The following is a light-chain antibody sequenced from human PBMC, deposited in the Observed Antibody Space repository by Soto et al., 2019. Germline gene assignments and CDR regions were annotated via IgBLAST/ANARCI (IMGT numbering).Light chain of an antibody. CDR3: SSYSDSDTKV. Sequence: QSVLTQPASVSVSPGQSITISCVGTSSDVGAYIYVSWYQQYPGKAPKLIIYEVNNRPSGVSGRFSGSKSDTTAYLTISGLQAEDEADYYCSSYSDSDTKVFGTGTKVTVL. J-gene: IGLJ1*01. V-gene: IGLV2-14*03. CDR2: EVN. CDR1: SSDVGAYIY.